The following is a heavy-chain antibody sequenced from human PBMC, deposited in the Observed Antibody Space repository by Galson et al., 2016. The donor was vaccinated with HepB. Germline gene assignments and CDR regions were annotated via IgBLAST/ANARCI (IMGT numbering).Heavy chain of an antibody. J-gene: IGHJ2*01. Sequence: GSISTYYWHWIRQPPGKGLEWIGYIYHSGSTYYNPSLKSRVSISVDTSKNQFSLMLNSVTAADTALYYCVREDYAIPPGWYFDLWGRGSLVTVSS. CDR3: VREDYAIPPGWYFDL. CDR1: GSISTYY. CDR2: IYHSGST. D-gene: IGHD4/OR15-4a*01. V-gene: IGHV4-59*12.